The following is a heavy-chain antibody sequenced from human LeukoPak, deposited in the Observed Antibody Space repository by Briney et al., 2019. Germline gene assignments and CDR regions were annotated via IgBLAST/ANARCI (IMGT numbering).Heavy chain of an antibody. CDR1: XGXFXXXY. V-gene: IGHV4-34*01. D-gene: IGHD3-3*01. J-gene: IGHJ4*02. CDR2: INHSGST. Sequence: LSXTXAVXXGXFXXXYWSWIRQPPGKGLEWIGEINHSGSTNYNPSLKSRVTISVDTSKNQFSLKLSSVTAADTAVYYCARGQGITIFGADPTFDYWGQGTLVTVSS. CDR3: ARGQGITIFGADPTFDY.